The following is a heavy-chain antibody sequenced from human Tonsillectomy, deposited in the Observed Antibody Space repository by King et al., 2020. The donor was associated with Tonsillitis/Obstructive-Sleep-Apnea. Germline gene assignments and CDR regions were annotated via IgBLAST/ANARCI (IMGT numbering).Heavy chain of an antibody. V-gene: IGHV5-10-1*03. CDR1: GYRFTNYW. D-gene: IGHD6-19*01. Sequence: VQLVVSGAEVKKPGESLRISCTGSGYRFTNYWIIWVRQLPGQGLQWMGRIDPADSYANYSPSFQGHVTFSADKSINTAYLQWSSLKASDTAMYYCARVGSADAFDIWGQGTMVTVSS. CDR2: IDPADSYA. J-gene: IGHJ3*02. CDR3: ARVGSADAFDI.